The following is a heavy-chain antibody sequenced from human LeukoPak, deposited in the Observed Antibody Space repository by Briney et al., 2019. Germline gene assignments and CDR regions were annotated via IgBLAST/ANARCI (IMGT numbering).Heavy chain of an antibody. J-gene: IGHJ5*02. V-gene: IGHV1-3*01. Sequence: KFQGRVTITSDTSASTAYMELSSLISEDTAVYYCARDYSNYENWFDPWGQGTLDTVSS. D-gene: IGHD4-11*01. CDR3: ARDYSNYENWFDP.